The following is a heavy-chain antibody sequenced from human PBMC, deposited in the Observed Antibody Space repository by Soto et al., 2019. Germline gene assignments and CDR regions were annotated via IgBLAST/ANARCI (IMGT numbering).Heavy chain of an antibody. D-gene: IGHD3-10*01. V-gene: IGHV1-69*06. CDR2: IIPIFGTA. J-gene: IGHJ5*02. CDR3: ASRAPGFGEFLVVGCDP. Sequence: SVKVSCKASGGTFSSYAISWVRQAPGQGLEWMGGIIPIFGTANYAQKFQGRVTITADKSTSTAYMELSSLRSEDTAVYYCASRAPGFGEFLVVGCDPGGQGALVNVAS. CDR1: GGTFSSYA.